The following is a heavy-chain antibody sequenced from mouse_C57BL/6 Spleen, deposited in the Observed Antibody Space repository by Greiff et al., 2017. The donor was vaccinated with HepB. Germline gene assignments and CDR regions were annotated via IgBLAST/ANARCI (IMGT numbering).Heavy chain of an antibody. J-gene: IGHJ2*01. Sequence: VNLVESGAELVKPGASVKLSCKASGYTFTEYTIHWVKQRSGQGLEWIGWFYPGSGSIKYNENFKDKATLTADKSSSTVYMELRRLTSEDSAVYSCAKHEGITTVEAYFDYWGQGTTLTVSS. V-gene: IGHV1-62-2*01. D-gene: IGHD1-1*01. CDR3: AKHEGITTVEAYFDY. CDR2: FYPGSGSI. CDR1: GYTFTEYT.